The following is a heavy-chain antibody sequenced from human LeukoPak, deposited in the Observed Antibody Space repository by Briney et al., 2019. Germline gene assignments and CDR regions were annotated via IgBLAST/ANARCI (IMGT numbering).Heavy chain of an antibody. Sequence: PGGSLRLSCAASGFTFSSYEMNWVRQAPGKGLEWTSYISSSGGTIYSADSVKGRFTISRDNAKNSLYLQMDSLRAEDTAVYYCARKYSGTYFGDGGFDYWGQGTLVTVSS. CDR1: GFTFSSYE. CDR2: ISSSGGTI. CDR3: ARKYSGTYFGDGGFDY. V-gene: IGHV3-48*03. J-gene: IGHJ4*02. D-gene: IGHD5-12*01.